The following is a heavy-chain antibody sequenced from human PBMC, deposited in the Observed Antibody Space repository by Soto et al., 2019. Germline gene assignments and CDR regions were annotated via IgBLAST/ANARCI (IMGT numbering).Heavy chain of an antibody. CDR2: IIPILGIA. V-gene: IGHV1-69*02. J-gene: IGHJ4*02. D-gene: IGHD3-10*01. CDR3: ASAMVRGVILDY. Sequence: ASVKVSCKASGGTFSSYTISWVRQAPGQGLEWMGRIIPILGIANYAQKFQGRVTITADKSTSTAYMELSSLRSEDTAVYYCASAMVRGVILDYWGQGTLVTVSS. CDR1: GGTFSSYT.